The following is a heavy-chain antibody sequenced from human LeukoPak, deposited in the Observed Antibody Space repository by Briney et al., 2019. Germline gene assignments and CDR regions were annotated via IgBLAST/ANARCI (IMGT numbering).Heavy chain of an antibody. D-gene: IGHD2-2*01. CDR1: GFTFEDYA. CDR3: ARDIVVVPAAQYYFDY. V-gene: IGHV3-9*01. J-gene: IGHJ4*02. Sequence: PGRSLRLSCAASGFTFEDYAMHWVRQAPGKGLEWVSGVSWNGGSIGYADSVKGRFTISRDNAKNSLYLQMNSLRAEDTAVYYCARDIVVVPAAQYYFDYWGQGTLVTVSS. CDR2: VSWNGGSI.